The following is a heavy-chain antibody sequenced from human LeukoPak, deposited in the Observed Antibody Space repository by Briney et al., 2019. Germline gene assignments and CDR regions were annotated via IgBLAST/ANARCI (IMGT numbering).Heavy chain of an antibody. J-gene: IGHJ3*02. CDR1: GFTFSSYE. V-gene: IGHV3-48*03. CDR2: ISSSGSTI. CDR3: AREGQLVEGSAFDI. D-gene: IGHD6-6*01. Sequence: GGSLRLSCAASGFTFSSYEMNWVRQAPGKGLEWVSYISSSGSTIYYADSVKGRFTISRDNAKNSLYLQMNSLRAEDTAVYYCAREGQLVEGSAFDIWGQGTMVTVSS.